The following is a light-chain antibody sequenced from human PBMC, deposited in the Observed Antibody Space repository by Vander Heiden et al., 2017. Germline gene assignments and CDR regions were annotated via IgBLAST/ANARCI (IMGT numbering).Light chain of an antibody. V-gene: IGKV3-11*01. J-gene: IGKJ4*01. CDR2: DAS. CDR1: QSVSSY. CDR3: QQRSNWPELT. Sequence: EIVLTQSPATLSLSPGERATLSCRASQSVSSYLAWYQQKPGQAPRLLIYDASNRATGIPARFSGSGSGTDFTLTISSREPEDFAVYYCQQRSNWPELTFGGGTKVEIK.